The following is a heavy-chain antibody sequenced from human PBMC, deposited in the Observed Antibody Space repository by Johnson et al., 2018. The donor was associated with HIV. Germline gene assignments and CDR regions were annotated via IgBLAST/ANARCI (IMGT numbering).Heavy chain of an antibody. CDR3: AGDRASIVGGGATQFAFDI. Sequence: VQLVESGGGLVQPGGSLRLSCAASGFTFSGYWMNWVRQAPGKGLEWVANIKQDGSEKYYVDSVKGRFTISRDNAKNSLFLQMNSQRAEDTAVYYCAGDRASIVGGGATQFAFDIWGQGTMVTVSS. V-gene: IGHV3-7*01. CDR1: GFTFSGYW. D-gene: IGHD1-26*01. J-gene: IGHJ3*02. CDR2: IKQDGSEK.